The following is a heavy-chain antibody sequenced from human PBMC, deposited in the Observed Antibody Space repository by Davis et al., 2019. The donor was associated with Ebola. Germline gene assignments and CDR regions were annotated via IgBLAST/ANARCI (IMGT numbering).Heavy chain of an antibody. CDR2: IYYSGST. CDR3: ARGAVAGPFDY. D-gene: IGHD6-19*01. Sequence: SETLSLTCTVSGGSISSYYWSWIRQSPGKGLEWIGYIYYSGSTNHNPSLNSRVTISVDTSKNQFSLKLSSVTAADTAVYYCARGAVAGPFDYWGQGTLVTVSS. J-gene: IGHJ4*02. V-gene: IGHV4-59*01. CDR1: GGSISSYY.